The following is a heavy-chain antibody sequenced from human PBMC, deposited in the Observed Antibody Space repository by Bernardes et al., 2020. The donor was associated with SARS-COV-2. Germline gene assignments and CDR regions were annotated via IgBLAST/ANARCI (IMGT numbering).Heavy chain of an antibody. D-gene: IGHD3-10*01. CDR2: INWNGGST. V-gene: IGHV3-20*04. CDR1: GFTFDDYG. J-gene: IGHJ4*02. CDR3: ARGQILKYGSGSYFDY. Sequence: GALRLSCAASGFTFDDYGMSWVRQAPGKGLEWVSGINWNGGSTGYADSVKGRFTISRDNAKNSLYLQMNSLRAEDTALYYCARGQILKYGSGSYFDYWGQGTLVTVSS.